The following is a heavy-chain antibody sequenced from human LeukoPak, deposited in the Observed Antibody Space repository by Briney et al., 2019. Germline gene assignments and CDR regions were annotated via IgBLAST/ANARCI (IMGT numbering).Heavy chain of an antibody. CDR2: IKSKTDGGTT. V-gene: IGHV3-15*01. CDR3: TTYASGSFGY. CDR1: GFTFSSYA. Sequence: GRSLRLSCAASGFTFSSYAMHWVRQAPGKGLEWVGRIKSKTDGGTTDYAAPVKGRFSISRDDSKNTLYLQMNSLKTEDIAVYYCTTYASGSFGYWGQGTLVTVSS. D-gene: IGHD3-10*01. J-gene: IGHJ4*02.